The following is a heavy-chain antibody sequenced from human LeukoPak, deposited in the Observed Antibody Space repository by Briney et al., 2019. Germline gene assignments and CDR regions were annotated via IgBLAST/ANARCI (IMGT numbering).Heavy chain of an antibody. CDR3: ARGGYYGSGNDFRFDP. CDR1: GGSISSSPYY. V-gene: IGHV4-39*07. J-gene: IGHJ5*02. D-gene: IGHD3-10*01. Sequence: PSETLSLTCTVSGGSISSSPYYWGWIRQPPGKGLEWIGSIYYSGTTHYKPSLKSRVTISVDTSKNQFSLKLSSVTAADTAVYYCARGGYYGSGNDFRFDPWGQGTLVTVSS. CDR2: IYYSGTT.